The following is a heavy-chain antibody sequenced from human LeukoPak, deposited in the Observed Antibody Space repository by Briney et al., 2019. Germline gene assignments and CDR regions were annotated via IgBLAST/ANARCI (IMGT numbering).Heavy chain of an antibody. V-gene: IGHV3-23*01. CDR1: GFTFSSYA. D-gene: IGHD2-2*01. CDR3: AKGYQLLSRYYGMDV. Sequence: GGSLRLSCAASGFTFSSYAMSWVRQAPGKGLEWVSGMSGSGGSTYYADSVKGRFTISRDNSKNTLYLQMNSLRAEDTAVYYCAKGYQLLSRYYGMDVWGQGTTVTVSS. J-gene: IGHJ6*02. CDR2: MSGSGGST.